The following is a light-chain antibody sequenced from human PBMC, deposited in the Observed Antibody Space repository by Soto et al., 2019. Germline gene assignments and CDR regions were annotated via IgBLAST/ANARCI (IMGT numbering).Light chain of an antibody. Sequence: AIQMTQSPSSLSASVGDRVTITCRASQGISHYLGWYQQKPGKAPKILIYGASILQSGVPSRFSGSGSGTDFTLTITSLQTEYVATYYDLQDYNYTLTYGRSTNVEIK. CDR3: LQDYNYTLT. CDR1: QGISHY. V-gene: IGKV1-6*01. J-gene: IGKJ4*01. CDR2: GAS.